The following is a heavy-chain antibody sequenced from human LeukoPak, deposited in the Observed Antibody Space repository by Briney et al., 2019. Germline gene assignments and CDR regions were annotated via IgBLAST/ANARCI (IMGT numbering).Heavy chain of an antibody. J-gene: IGHJ4*02. CDR2: IYPGDSDT. CDR1: GYSFSNYW. V-gene: IGHV5-51*01. CDR3: ARSARIRLQSSFDY. Sequence: GESLKISCKGSGYSFSNYWIGWVRQMPGKGLEWMGIIYPGDSDTRYSPSFQGQVTISADKSISTAYLQWSSLKASDTAMYYCARSARIRLQSSFDYWGQGTLVTISS. D-gene: IGHD5-24*01.